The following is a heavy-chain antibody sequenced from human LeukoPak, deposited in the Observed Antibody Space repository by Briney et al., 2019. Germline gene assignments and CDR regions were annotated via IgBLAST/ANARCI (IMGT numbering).Heavy chain of an antibody. V-gene: IGHV4-59*08. CDR1: GGSIGSYY. Sequence: SETLSLTCTVSGGSIGSYYWTWLRQPPGKGLEWIGSIYHSGSTYYNPSLKSRVTISVDTSKNQFSLKLSSVTAADTAVYYCARRYYGSGSQYYYYYYMDVWGKGTTVTVSS. D-gene: IGHD3-10*01. J-gene: IGHJ6*03. CDR3: ARRYYGSGSQYYYYYYMDV. CDR2: IYHSGST.